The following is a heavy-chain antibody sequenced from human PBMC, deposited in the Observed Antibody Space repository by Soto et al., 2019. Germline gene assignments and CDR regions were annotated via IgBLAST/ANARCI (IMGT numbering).Heavy chain of an antibody. J-gene: IGHJ4*02. CDR1: GGTFSSYT. Sequence: QVQLVQSGAEVKKPGSSVKVSCKASGGTFSSYTISWVRQAPRQGLEWMGRIIPILGIANYAQKFQGRVTITADKSTSTAYMELSSLRSEDTAVYYCARGWGYDYVWGSYPPGYWGQGTLVTVSS. CDR3: ARGWGYDYVWGSYPPGY. CDR2: IIPILGIA. V-gene: IGHV1-69*02. D-gene: IGHD3-16*02.